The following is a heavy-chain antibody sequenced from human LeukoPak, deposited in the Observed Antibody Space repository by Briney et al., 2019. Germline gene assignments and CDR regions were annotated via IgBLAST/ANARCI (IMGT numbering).Heavy chain of an antibody. CDR1: GGSFSSSY. J-gene: IGHJ3*02. V-gene: IGHV4-59*01. Sequence: ESSETLSLTCIVSGGSFSSSYWSWIRQPPGKGLEWIAYIYSNGNTNSNPSLKSRVTIAVDTSQSQFSLKLSSVTAADTAVYYCARGLVGLTPHAGVFLIWGQGTKVTVSS. D-gene: IGHD1-26*01. CDR2: IYSNGNT. CDR3: ARGLVGLTPHAGVFLI.